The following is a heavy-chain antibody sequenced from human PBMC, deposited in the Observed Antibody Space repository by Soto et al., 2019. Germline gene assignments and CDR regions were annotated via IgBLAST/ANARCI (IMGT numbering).Heavy chain of an antibody. V-gene: IGHV4-59*01. J-gene: IGHJ4*02. Sequence: PSETLSPTCTVSGRSLSRYYRSWIRPPPGKGLEWIGYIYYSGSTHYHPSLKSRVTISVDAAKDQFSLKLSAVAAADTAVYYCARDKRWFDYWGQGTLVTLSS. CDR2: IYYSGST. CDR1: GRSLSRYY. CDR3: ARDKRWFDY.